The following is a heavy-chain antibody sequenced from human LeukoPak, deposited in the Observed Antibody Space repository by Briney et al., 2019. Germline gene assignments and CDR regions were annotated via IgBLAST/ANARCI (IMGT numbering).Heavy chain of an antibody. CDR3: ARLPYSSGWYYYFDP. CDR1: GGSISSYY. D-gene: IGHD6-19*01. CDR2: IYYSGST. Sequence: PSETLSLTCTVSGGSISSYYWSWIRQPPGKGLEWIGYIYYSGSTYYNPSLKSRVTISGDTSKNQFSLKLSSVTAADTAVYYCARLPYSSGWYYYFDPWGQGTLVTVSS. V-gene: IGHV4-59*08. J-gene: IGHJ5*02.